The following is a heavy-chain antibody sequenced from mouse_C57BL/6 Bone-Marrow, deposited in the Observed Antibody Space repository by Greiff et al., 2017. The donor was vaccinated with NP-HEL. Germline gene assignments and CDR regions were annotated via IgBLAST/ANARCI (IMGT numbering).Heavy chain of an antibody. D-gene: IGHD1-1*01. V-gene: IGHV1-81*01. J-gene: IGHJ4*01. CDR2: IYPRSGNT. Sequence: QVQLKQSGAELARPGASVKLSCKASGYTFTSYGISWVKQRTGQGLEWIGEIYPRSGNTYYNEKFKGKATLTADKSSSTAYMELRSLTSEDSAVYFCARGTALSLITTVVARYAMDYWGQGTSVTVSS. CDR1: GYTFTSYG. CDR3: ARGTALSLITTVVARYAMDY.